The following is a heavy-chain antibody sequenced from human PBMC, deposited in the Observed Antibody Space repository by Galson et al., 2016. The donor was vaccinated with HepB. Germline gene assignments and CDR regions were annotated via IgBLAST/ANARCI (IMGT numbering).Heavy chain of an antibody. V-gene: IGHV1-2*02. Sequence: VKVSCKASGYTFTGHYMHWVRQAPGQGLEWMGWINPNNGGTNYAQNFQGRVTMTRDTSISTAYMELRRLRSDDTAVYYCARDSGNYPGDYWGQGTLVTVSS. CDR1: GYTFTGHY. CDR2: INPNNGGT. CDR3: ARDSGNYPGDY. J-gene: IGHJ4*02. D-gene: IGHD1-26*01.